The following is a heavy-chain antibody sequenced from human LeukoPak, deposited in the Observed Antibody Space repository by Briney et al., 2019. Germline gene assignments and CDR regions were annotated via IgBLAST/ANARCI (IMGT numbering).Heavy chain of an antibody. J-gene: IGHJ4*02. CDR2: IYHSGST. D-gene: IGHD3-3*01. Sequence: SSQTASLTCAVSGGSISSGGYSWSWIRQPPGKGLEWIGYIYHSGSTYYNPSLKSRVAISVDRSENQFSLKLSSVTAADTAVYYCARAGSDDIRFLEWEVEYYFDYWGQGTLVTVSS. V-gene: IGHV4-30-2*01. CDR1: GGSISSGGYS. CDR3: ARAGSDDIRFLEWEVEYYFDY.